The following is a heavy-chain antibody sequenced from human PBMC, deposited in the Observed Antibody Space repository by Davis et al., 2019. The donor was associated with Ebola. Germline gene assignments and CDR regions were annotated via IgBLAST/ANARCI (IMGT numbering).Heavy chain of an antibody. D-gene: IGHD3-3*01. J-gene: IGHJ4*02. CDR3: ARTAFWSGYPYYFDY. CDR1: GYSFTSYW. CDR2: IYPGDSDT. Sequence: PGGSPRLSCKGSGYSFTSYWIGWVRQMPGKGLEWMGIIYPGDSDTRYSPSFQGQVTISADKSISTAYLQWSSLKASDTAMYYCARTAFWSGYPYYFDYWGQGTLVTVSS. V-gene: IGHV5-51*01.